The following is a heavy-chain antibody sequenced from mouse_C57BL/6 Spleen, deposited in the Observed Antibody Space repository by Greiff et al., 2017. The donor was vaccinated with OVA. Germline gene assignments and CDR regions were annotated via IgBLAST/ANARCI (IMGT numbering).Heavy chain of an antibody. D-gene: IGHD3-3*01. CDR2: INPGSGGT. CDR3: ARGGLGAMDY. J-gene: IGHJ4*01. V-gene: IGHV1-54*01. Sequence: QVQLQQSGAELVRPGTSVKVSCKASGYAFTNYLIEWVKQRPGQGLEWIGVINPGSGGTNYNEKFKGKATLTADKSSSTAYMQLSSLTSEDSAVYFCARGGLGAMDYWGQGTSVTVSS. CDR1: GYAFTNYL.